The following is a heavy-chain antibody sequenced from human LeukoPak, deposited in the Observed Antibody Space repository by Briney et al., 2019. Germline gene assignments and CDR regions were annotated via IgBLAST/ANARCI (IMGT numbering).Heavy chain of an antibody. D-gene: IGHD3-22*01. Sequence: GGSLRLSCAASGFTFRSYSMNWVRQAPGKGLEWVSSISSSSSYIYYADSVKGRFTISRDNAKSSLFLQMNSLRAEDTAVYYCAGSSGYYTYFQHWGQGTLVTVSS. J-gene: IGHJ1*01. CDR1: GFTFRSYS. CDR3: AGSSGYYTYFQH. CDR2: ISSSSSYI. V-gene: IGHV3-21*01.